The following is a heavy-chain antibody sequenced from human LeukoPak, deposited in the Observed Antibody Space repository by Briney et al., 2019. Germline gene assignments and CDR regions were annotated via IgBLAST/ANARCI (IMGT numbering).Heavy chain of an antibody. CDR2: TWSDGRSE. CDR1: GFTFSSYA. V-gene: IGHV3-33*08. Sequence: GGSLRLSCAASGFTFSSYAMSWVRQAPGKRLEWLTFTWSDGRSEYYAGSVKGRFSVSRDNSKNTVYLQIDSLRVEDTAVYYCARDRGNDYFDSWGQGTLVTVSS. CDR3: ARDRGNDYFDS. J-gene: IGHJ4*02.